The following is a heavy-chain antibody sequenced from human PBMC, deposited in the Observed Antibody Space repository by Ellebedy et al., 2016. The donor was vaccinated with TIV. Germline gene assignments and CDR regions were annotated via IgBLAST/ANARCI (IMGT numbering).Heavy chain of an antibody. D-gene: IGHD4-17*01. Sequence: GESLKISCAASGFTFSSYAMSSVRQAPGKGLEWVSTMSGSGGSTYTADSVKGRFTISRDNSKNTLYLQMSSLSAEDTAVYYCAKDFIYGDYADYWGQGTLVTVSS. J-gene: IGHJ4*02. CDR1: GFTFSSYA. CDR2: MSGSGGST. V-gene: IGHV3-23*01. CDR3: AKDFIYGDYADY.